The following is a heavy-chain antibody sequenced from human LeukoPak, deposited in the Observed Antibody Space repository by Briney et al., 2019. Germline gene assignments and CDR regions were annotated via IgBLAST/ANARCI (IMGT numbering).Heavy chain of an antibody. J-gene: IGHJ4*02. CDR2: IRSKANSYAT. Sequence: GGSLRLSCAASGFTFSGSAMHWVRQASGKGLEWVGRIRSKANSYATAYAASVKGRFTISRDDSKNTAYLQMNSLKTEDTAAYYCTRPIAVAGTESDYWGQGTLVTASS. D-gene: IGHD6-19*01. V-gene: IGHV3-73*01. CDR1: GFTFSGSA. CDR3: TRPIAVAGTESDY.